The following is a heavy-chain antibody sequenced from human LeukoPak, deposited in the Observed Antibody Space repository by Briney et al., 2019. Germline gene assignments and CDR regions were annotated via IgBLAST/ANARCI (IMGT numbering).Heavy chain of an antibody. V-gene: IGHV3-7*03. J-gene: IGHJ4*02. D-gene: IGHD5-18*01. CDR2: VKQEESEK. Sequence: GGSLXLSCAASGFTFSNYWMSWVRQAPGKGLEWVASVKQEESEKYYVDSVKGRFTISRDKAKNSLYLQMNSLRAEDTAVYYCVRARYSADSYYFDYWGQGTLVTVSS. CDR1: GFTFSNYW. CDR3: VRARYSADSYYFDY.